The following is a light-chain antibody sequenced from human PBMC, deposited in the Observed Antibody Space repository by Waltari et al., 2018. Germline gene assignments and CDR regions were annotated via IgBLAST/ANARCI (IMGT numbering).Light chain of an antibody. CDR1: QSVSSNY. CDR3: QQYGSSPRT. CDR2: GVS. J-gene: IGKJ1*01. Sequence: DIVLTQSPGTLSLSPGERATLSRRASQSVSSNYVAWYQQKRGQAPRLLMYGVSSRATGIPDRFSGSGSGTDFTLTISRLEPEDFAVYYCQQYGSSPRTFGQGTKVEIK. V-gene: IGKV3-20*01.